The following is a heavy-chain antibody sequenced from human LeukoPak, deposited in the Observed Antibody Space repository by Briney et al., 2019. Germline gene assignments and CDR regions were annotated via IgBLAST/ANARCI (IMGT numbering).Heavy chain of an antibody. CDR1: GYSFTSYW. CDR2: IDPSDSYT. D-gene: IGHD5-12*01. CDR3: ATMYSGYDHIDY. V-gene: IGHV5-10-1*04. Sequence: GESLKISCKGSGYSFTSYWISWVRQMPGKGLEWMGRIDPSDSYTNYSPSFQGQVTISADKSISTAYLQWSSLKASDTAMYYCATMYSGYDHIDYWGQGTLVTVSS. J-gene: IGHJ4*02.